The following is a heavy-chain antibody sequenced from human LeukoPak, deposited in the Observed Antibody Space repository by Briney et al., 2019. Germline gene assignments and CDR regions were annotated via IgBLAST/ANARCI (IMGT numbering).Heavy chain of an antibody. Sequence: ASVKVSCKASGYTFTSYGINWVRQAPGQGLEWMGWTSAYNGNTNYAQKLQGRVTMTTDTSTSTAYMELRSLRSDDTAVYYCARETTRPRYAFDIWGQGTMVTVSS. CDR3: ARETTRPRYAFDI. V-gene: IGHV1-18*01. CDR1: GYTFTSYG. J-gene: IGHJ3*02. CDR2: TSAYNGNT. D-gene: IGHD1-14*01.